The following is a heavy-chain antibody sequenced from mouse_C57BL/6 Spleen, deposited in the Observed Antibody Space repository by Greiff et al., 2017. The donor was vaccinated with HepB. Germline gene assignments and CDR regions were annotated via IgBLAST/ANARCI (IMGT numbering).Heavy chain of an antibody. J-gene: IGHJ3*01. Sequence: QVQLKQPGAELVKPGASVKLSCKASGYTFTSYWMHWVKQRPGQGLEWIGMIHPNSGSTNYNEKFKSKATLTVDKSSSTAYMQLSSLTSEDSAVYYCASHSAWFAYWGQGTLVTVSA. V-gene: IGHV1-64*01. CDR3: ASHSAWFAY. CDR1: GYTFTSYW. CDR2: IHPNSGST.